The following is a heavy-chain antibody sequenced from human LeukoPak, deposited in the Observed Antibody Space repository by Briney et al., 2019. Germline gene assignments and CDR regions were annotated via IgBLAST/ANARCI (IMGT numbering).Heavy chain of an antibody. Sequence: ASVKVSCKASGYTFTSYDINWVRQATGQGLEWMGWMNPNSGNTGYAQKFQGRVTMTRNTSISTAYMELSSQRSEDTAVYYCARGPRGSVMRDYWGQGTLVTVSS. CDR2: MNPNSGNT. J-gene: IGHJ4*02. CDR1: GYTFTSYD. CDR3: ARGPRGSVMRDY. D-gene: IGHD6-25*01. V-gene: IGHV1-8*01.